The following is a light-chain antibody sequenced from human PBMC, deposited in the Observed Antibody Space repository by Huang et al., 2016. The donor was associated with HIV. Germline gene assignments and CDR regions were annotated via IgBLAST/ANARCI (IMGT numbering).Light chain of an antibody. CDR2: GAY. CDR3: QLSYSSPRFT. CDR1: QNISDY. V-gene: IGKV1-39*01. J-gene: IGKJ3*01. Sequence: DIQMTQSPSSLSASVGDRFTMSCRASQNISDYLKWYHHKPGNAPKLLIFGAYSLQSGGPSRFSGRGSGTDFTLTSSSLQPEDFATYYCQLSYSSPRFTFGPGTEVDIK.